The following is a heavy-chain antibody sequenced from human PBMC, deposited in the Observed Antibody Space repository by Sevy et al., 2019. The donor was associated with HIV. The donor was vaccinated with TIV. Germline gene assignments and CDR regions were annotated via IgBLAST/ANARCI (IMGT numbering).Heavy chain of an antibody. CDR2: ISAYNGNT. Sequence: ASVKVSCKASGYTFTSYGISWARQAPGRGLEWMGWISAYNGNTNYAQKLQGRVTMTTDTSTSTAYMELRSLRSDDTAVYYCARVAIAVAGGNWFDPWGQGTLVTVSS. CDR3: ARVAIAVAGGNWFDP. D-gene: IGHD6-19*01. J-gene: IGHJ5*02. CDR1: GYTFTSYG. V-gene: IGHV1-18*01.